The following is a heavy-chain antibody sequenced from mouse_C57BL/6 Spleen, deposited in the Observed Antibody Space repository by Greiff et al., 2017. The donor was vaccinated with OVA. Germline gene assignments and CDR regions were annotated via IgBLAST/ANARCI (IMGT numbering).Heavy chain of an antibody. CDR3: AIYGSSYAMDY. Sequence: VQLQQPGAELVKPGASVKVSCKASGYTFTSYWMHWVKQRPGQGLEWIGRIHPSDSDNNYNQKFKGKATLTVDKSSSTAYMQLSSLTSEDSAVYYCAIYGSSYAMDYWGQGTSVTVSS. D-gene: IGHD1-1*01. CDR1: GYTFTSYW. J-gene: IGHJ4*01. V-gene: IGHV1-74*01. CDR2: IHPSDSDN.